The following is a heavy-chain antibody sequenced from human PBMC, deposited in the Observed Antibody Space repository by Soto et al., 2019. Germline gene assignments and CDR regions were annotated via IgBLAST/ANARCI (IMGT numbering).Heavy chain of an antibody. Sequence: SETLSLTXAISGDSVSSNSAAWNWIRQSPSRGLEWLGRTYYRSKWYNDYAVSVKSRITINPDTSKNQFSLQLNSVTPEDTAVYYCARWGHSSGSDEGYYYYYGMDVWGQGTTVTVSS. V-gene: IGHV6-1*01. CDR3: ARWGHSSGSDEGYYYYYGMDV. J-gene: IGHJ6*02. CDR1: GDSVSSNSAA. CDR2: TYYRSKWYN. D-gene: IGHD6-19*01.